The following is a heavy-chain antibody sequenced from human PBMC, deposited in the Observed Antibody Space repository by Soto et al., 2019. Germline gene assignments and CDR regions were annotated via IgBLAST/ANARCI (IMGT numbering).Heavy chain of an antibody. CDR3: TRDGDWRMTTNPYYYYGMDV. D-gene: IGHD2-21*02. CDR1: GGSISGYY. V-gene: IGHV4-59*01. J-gene: IGHJ6*02. CDR2: VYYSGGA. Sequence: TSETLSLTCTVSGGSISGYYWSWIRQPPGKGLEWIGNVYYSGGAKYNPSVKRRVSISVDTSKNQFSLNLSSVTAADTAVYYCTRDGDWRMTTNPYYYYGMDVWGPGITVTVSS.